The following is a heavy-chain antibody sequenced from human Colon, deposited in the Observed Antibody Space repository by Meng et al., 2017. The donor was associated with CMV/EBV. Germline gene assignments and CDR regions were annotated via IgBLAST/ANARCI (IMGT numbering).Heavy chain of an antibody. CDR1: GFGIISHE. V-gene: IGHV3-48*03. J-gene: IGHJ4*02. CDR3: ARGPGAGSGDKIDY. Sequence: GESLKISCVGSGFGIISHEMHWVRQPPGKGLEWLSYSMPSGRVVYADSVKGRFTVSRDNVKNSLILQMTSLRAEDTGTYYCARGPGAGSGDKIDYWGQGTLVTVS. D-gene: IGHD6-19*01. CDR2: SMPSGRVV.